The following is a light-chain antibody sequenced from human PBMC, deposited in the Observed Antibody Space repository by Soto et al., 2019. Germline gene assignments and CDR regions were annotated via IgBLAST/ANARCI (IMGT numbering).Light chain of an antibody. CDR1: QSVSPW. Sequence: IQMTQTPSTLSASVGDRVTISCRASQSVSPWLAWYQQKPGKAPKLLIYDVSNLQFGIPSRFSGSGSGTELTLTISGLQPDDFATYYCQQYNTFSPTFGQGTKLDI. CDR2: DVS. CDR3: QQYNTFSPT. J-gene: IGKJ2*01. V-gene: IGKV1-5*01.